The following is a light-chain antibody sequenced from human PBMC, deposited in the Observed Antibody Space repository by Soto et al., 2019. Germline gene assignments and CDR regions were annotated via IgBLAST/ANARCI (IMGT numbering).Light chain of an antibody. V-gene: IGLV1-44*01. Sequence: QSVLTQPPSASGTPGQRVTISCSGSSSNIGSNTVNWYQQLPGTAPKLLICSNNQRPSGVPDRFSGSKSGTSASLAISGLQSEDEADYYCAAWDDSLNGYWVFGGGTKLTVL. CDR3: AAWDDSLNGYWV. CDR2: SNN. CDR1: SSNIGSNT. J-gene: IGLJ3*02.